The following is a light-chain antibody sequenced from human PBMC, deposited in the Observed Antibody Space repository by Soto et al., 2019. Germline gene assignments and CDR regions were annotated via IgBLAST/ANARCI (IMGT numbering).Light chain of an antibody. J-gene: IGKJ5*01. CDR3: MQALQTPLT. Sequence: DIVITQSPLSLAAIPVGAASTSCTSSHMLLHSNGYNYFDWYVQKPGQSPQLLIYLASNRASGGPDRCSGSGSGTDFTLKISRVEAEDVGVYYCMQALQTPLTFGQGTRLEIK. CDR2: LAS. CDR1: HMLLHSNGYNY. V-gene: IGKV2-28*01.